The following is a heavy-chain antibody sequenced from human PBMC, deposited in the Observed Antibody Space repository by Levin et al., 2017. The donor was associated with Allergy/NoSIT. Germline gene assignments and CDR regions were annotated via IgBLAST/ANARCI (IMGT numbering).Heavy chain of an antibody. D-gene: IGHD1-26*01. V-gene: IGHV1-2*04. CDR3: ARSSASYDCGMDV. CDR1: GYTFTDYY. Sequence: PGGSLRLSCKASGYTFTDYYIHWVRQAPGQGLEWMGWINPISGSTKYPQKFQGWVTMTWDTSTSTANLELSRLKSDDTATYYCARSSASYDCGMDVWGQGTAVTVS. CDR2: INPISGST. J-gene: IGHJ6*02.